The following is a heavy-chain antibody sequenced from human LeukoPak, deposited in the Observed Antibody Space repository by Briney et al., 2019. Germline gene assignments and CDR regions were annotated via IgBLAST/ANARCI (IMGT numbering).Heavy chain of an antibody. CDR2: INYSGST. J-gene: IGHJ4*02. V-gene: IGHV4-34*01. CDR1: GGSFSGYF. CDR3: AKYRYGYRGMDS. Sequence: SETLSLTCRVYGGSFSGYFWIWFRQPPGKGLEWIGEINYSGSTNYNSSLKRRAIISVATSKNQFSMKLTSVTAADTAVYFCAKYRYGYRGMDSWGQGTQVTVSS. D-gene: IGHD5-18*01.